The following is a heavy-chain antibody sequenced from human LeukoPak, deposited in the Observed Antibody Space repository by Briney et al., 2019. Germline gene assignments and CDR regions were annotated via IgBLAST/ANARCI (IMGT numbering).Heavy chain of an antibody. J-gene: IGHJ5*02. CDR1: GGSISSYY. D-gene: IGHD5-12*01. V-gene: IGHV4-59*08. CDR3: ARLVGVATSNNWFGP. Sequence: SETLSLTCTVSGGSISSYYWSWIRQPPGKGLEWIGYIYYSGSTNYNPSLKSRVTISVDTSKNQFSLKLSSVTAADTAVYYCARLVGVATSNNWFGPWGQGTLVAVSS. CDR2: IYYSGST.